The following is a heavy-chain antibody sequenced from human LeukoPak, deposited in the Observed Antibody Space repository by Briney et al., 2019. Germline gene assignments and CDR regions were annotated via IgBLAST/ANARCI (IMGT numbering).Heavy chain of an antibody. CDR2: VNQGGTQK. Sequence: PGGSLRLSCAASGFTFSTQWMSWVRQAPGKGLEWVVIVNQGGTQKYYVDSVKGRFTISRDNAENSLYLQMNRLRAEGTAVYYCAREHYFYYLDAWGKGTTVTVSS. CDR3: AREHYFYYLDA. CDR1: GFTFSTQW. J-gene: IGHJ6*03. V-gene: IGHV3-7*01.